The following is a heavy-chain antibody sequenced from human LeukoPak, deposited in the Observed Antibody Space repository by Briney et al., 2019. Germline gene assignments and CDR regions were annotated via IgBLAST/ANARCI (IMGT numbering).Heavy chain of an antibody. CDR2: INPNSGGT. V-gene: IGHV1-2*06. Sequence: ASVKVSCKASGYTLTGYYMHWVRQAPGQGLEWMGRINPNSGGTNYAQKFQGRVTMTRDTSISTAYMELSSLRSEDTAVYYAATGYCSSTSCYSHDAFDIWGQGTMVTVSS. CDR1: GYTLTGYY. CDR3: ATGYCSSTSCYSHDAFDI. D-gene: IGHD2-2*02. J-gene: IGHJ3*02.